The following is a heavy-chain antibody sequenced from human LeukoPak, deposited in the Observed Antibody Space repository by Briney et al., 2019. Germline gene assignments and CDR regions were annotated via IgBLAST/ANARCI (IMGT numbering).Heavy chain of an antibody. D-gene: IGHD5-12*01. CDR3: ARAARRDGYNPVGY. CDR1: GFTFSSYS. J-gene: IGHJ4*02. Sequence: GGSLRLSCAASGFTFSSYSMNWVRQAPGKGLEWVSSISSSSSYIYYADSVKGRFTISRDNAKNSLYLQMNSLRAEDTAVYYCARAARRDGYNPVGYWGQGTLVTVSS. CDR2: ISSSSSYI. V-gene: IGHV3-21*01.